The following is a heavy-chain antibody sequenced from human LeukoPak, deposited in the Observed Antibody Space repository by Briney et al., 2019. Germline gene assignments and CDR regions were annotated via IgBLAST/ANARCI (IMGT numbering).Heavy chain of an antibody. CDR1: GGTFSSYA. V-gene: IGHV1-69*05. CDR3: ARTQDGGNNALHSYFDY. CDR2: IIPIFGTA. J-gene: IGHJ4*02. D-gene: IGHD4-23*01. Sequence: SVKVSCKASGGTFSSYAISWVRQAPGQGLEWMGGIIPIFGTANYAQKFQGRVTITTDESTSTAYMELSSLRSEDTAVYYCARTQDGGNNALHSYFDYWGQGTLVTVSS.